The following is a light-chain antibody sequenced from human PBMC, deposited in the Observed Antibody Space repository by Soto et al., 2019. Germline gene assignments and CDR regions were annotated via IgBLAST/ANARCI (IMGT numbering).Light chain of an antibody. CDR1: STDVGAYDF. V-gene: IGLV2-14*01. Sequence: QSVLTQPASVSGSPGQSITISCTGTSTDVGAYDFVSWYQQHPGKAPKLMVYDVSNRPSGVSNRFSGSKSGSTASLTISGLQAEDEAVYYCSSFTGSTSVVFGGGTKLTVL. CDR2: DVS. CDR3: SSFTGSTSVV. J-gene: IGLJ3*02.